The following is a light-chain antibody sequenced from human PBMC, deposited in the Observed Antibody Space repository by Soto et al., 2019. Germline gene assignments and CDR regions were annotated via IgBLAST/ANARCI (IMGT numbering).Light chain of an antibody. J-gene: IGLJ1*01. V-gene: IGLV2-14*01. CDR1: SSDVGGYNY. Sequence: QSVLTQPASVSGSPGQSITISCTGTSSDVGGYNYVSWYQQHPGKAPKLMIYDVSNRPSGVSNRFSGSKSGKTASLTISGLQAEDEADYYCSSYTSSSTFYVFGTGTKVTVL. CDR3: SSYTSSSTFYV. CDR2: DVS.